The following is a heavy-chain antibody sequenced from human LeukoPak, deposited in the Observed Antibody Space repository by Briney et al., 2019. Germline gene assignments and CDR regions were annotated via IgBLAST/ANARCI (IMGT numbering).Heavy chain of an antibody. CDR1: GGSISSRSYY. V-gene: IGHV4-39*01. CDR2: IYYSGST. Sequence: SETLSLTCTVSGGSISSRSYYWGWIRQPPGKGLEWIGSIYYSGSTYYNPSLKSRVTISVDTSKNQFSLKLSSVTAADTAVYYCARRDSSGYYFTLWGPPPDHGAFDIWGQGTMVTVSS. D-gene: IGHD3-22*01. J-gene: IGHJ3*02. CDR3: ARRDSSGYYFTLWGPPPDHGAFDI.